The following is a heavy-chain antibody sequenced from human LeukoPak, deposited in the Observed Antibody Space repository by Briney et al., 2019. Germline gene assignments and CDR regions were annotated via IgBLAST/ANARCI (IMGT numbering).Heavy chain of an antibody. V-gene: IGHV3-23*01. CDR1: GFTFSSYA. J-gene: IGHJ4*02. D-gene: IGHD4-17*01. CDR3: AKSYATVTTWFDY. Sequence: PGGSLRLSCAASGFTFSSYAMSWVRQAPGKGLEWVSVFSGSGGSTYYADSVKGRFIISRDNSKNTLYLQMNSLRAEDTAVYYCAKSYATVTTWFDYWGQGTLVTVSS. CDR2: FSGSGGST.